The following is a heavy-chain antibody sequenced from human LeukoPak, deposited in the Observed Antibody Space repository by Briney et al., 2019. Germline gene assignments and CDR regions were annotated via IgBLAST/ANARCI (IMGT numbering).Heavy chain of an antibody. CDR2: INHSGST. CDR1: GGSFSTYY. J-gene: IGHJ4*02. D-gene: IGHD3-22*01. V-gene: IGHV4-34*01. Sequence: SETLSLTCAVYGGSFSTYYWNWIRQSPGKGLEWIGEINHSGSTNSNPSLKSRVTILIDTSKNQFSLKLSSVTAADTAVYYCAAKNYYDSSAELDYWGQGTLVTVSS. CDR3: AAKNYYDSSAELDY.